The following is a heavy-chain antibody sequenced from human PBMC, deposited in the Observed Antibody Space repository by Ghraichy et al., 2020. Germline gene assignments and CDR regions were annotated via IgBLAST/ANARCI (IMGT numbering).Heavy chain of an antibody. CDR3: ATRRLFYDNSGMFWRTGAFDI. D-gene: IGHD3-22*01. Sequence: SVKVSCKASGGTFSNYAISWVRQAPGQGLELMGRIIPIFGTANYAQKFQGRVTITADESTSTASMELNSLTSEDTAVYYCATRRLFYDNSGMFWRTGAFDIWGQGTMVIVSS. CDR2: IIPIFGTA. CDR1: GGTFSNYA. J-gene: IGHJ3*02. V-gene: IGHV1-69*13.